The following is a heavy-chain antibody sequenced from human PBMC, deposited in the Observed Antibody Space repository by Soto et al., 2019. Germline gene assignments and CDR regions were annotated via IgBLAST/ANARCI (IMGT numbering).Heavy chain of an antibody. V-gene: IGHV3-23*01. CDR1: GFTFSSYA. D-gene: IGHD6-6*01. Sequence: PGGSLRLSCAASGFTFSSYAMSWVRQAPGKGLEWVSAISGSGGSTYYADSVKGRFTISRDNSKNTLYLQMNSLRAEDTAVYYCAKGGQPGPFEYSSSRVFDYWGQGTLVTVSS. J-gene: IGHJ4*02. CDR2: ISGSGGST. CDR3: AKGGQPGPFEYSSSRVFDY.